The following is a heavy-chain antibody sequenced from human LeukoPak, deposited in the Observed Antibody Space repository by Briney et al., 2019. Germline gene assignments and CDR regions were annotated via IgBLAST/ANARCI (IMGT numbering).Heavy chain of an antibody. Sequence: GGSLRLSCTASGFTFSSYAMNWVRQAPGKGLEWVSGIGAGGTFTYYADSVKGRFTISRDNSKNTLYLQMNSLRAEDTAVYYCAKDLSSSHVSEYFDYWGQGTLVTVSS. J-gene: IGHJ4*02. V-gene: IGHV3-23*01. CDR3: AKDLSSSHVSEYFDY. CDR1: GFTFSSYA. D-gene: IGHD6-6*01. CDR2: IGAGGTFT.